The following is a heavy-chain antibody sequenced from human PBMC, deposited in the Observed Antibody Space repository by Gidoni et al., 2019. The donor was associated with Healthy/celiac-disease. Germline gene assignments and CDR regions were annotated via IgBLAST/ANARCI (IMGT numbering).Heavy chain of an antibody. V-gene: IGHV3-48*02. Sequence: EVQLVESGGGLVQPGGSRRLSCAASGFTFSSYRMNWVRQAPGKGLEWVSYISSSSSTIYYADSVKGRFTISRDNAKNSLYLQMNSLRDEDTAVYYCARDSVNCSGGSCYSPNFDYWGQGTLVTVSS. CDR2: ISSSSSTI. J-gene: IGHJ4*02. CDR3: ARDSVNCSGGSCYSPNFDY. CDR1: GFTFSSYR. D-gene: IGHD2-15*01.